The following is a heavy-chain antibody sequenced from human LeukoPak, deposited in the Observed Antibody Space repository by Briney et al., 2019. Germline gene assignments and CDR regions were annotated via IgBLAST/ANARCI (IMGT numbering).Heavy chain of an antibody. D-gene: IGHD4-17*01. CDR1: GFTFSSYD. Sequence: GGSLRLSCAASGFTFSSYDMHWVRQAAGKGLEWVSAIGAGGDTYYPGSVKGRFTMSRENAKNSVYLQMNSLRAGDTAVYYCARGIIDTVTHDWCFDLWGRGTLVTVSS. CDR3: ARGIIDTVTHDWCFDL. CDR2: IGAGGDT. J-gene: IGHJ2*01. V-gene: IGHV3-13*01.